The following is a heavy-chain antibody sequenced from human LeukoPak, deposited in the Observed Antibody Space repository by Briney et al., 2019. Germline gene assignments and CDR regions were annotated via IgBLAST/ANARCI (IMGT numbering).Heavy chain of an antibody. CDR2: ISAYNGNT. J-gene: IGHJ6*03. CDR3: AGSWFGELNVYMDV. D-gene: IGHD3-10*01. CDR1: GYTFTSHG. Sequence: RASVKVSCKASGYTFTSHGISWVRQAPGQGLEWMGWISAYNGNTNYAQKLQGRVTKTTDTSTSTAYMELRSLRSDDTAVYYCAGSWFGELNVYMDVWGKGTTVTVSS. V-gene: IGHV1-18*01.